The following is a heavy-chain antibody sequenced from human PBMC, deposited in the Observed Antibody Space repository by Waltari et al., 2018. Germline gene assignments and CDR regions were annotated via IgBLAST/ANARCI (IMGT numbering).Heavy chain of an antibody. Sequence: QVQLQQSGPGLVKPSQTLSLTCAISGASVSSKTAAWNWIRQSPSRGLEWLGMTYYRSRWYNNYAVSVKSRITINQDTSKNQFSLQLSSVTPEDTAVYYCARDPPDGYTYFDYWGQGTLVTVSS. V-gene: IGHV6-1*01. J-gene: IGHJ4*02. CDR3: ARDPPDGYTYFDY. CDR2: TYYRSRWYN. D-gene: IGHD3-16*01. CDR1: GASVSSKTAA.